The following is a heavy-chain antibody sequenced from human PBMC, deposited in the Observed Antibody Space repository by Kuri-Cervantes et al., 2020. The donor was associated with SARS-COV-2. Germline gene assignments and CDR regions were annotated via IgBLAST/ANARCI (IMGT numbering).Heavy chain of an antibody. J-gene: IGHJ6*02. CDR2: IYYSGST. CDR3: ARDRIQLWYYGMDV. Sequence: ESLKISCTVSGGSVSSGSYYWSWIRQPPGKGLEWIGYIYYSGSTNYNPSLKSRVTISVDTSKNQFSLKLSSVTAADTAVYYCARDRIQLWYYGMDVWGQGTTVTVSS. V-gene: IGHV4-61*01. CDR1: GGSVSSGSYY. D-gene: IGHD5-18*01.